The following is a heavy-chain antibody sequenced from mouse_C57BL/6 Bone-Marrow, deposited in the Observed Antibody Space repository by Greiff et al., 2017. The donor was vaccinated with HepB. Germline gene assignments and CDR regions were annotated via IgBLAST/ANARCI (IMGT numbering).Heavy chain of an antibody. J-gene: IGHJ2*01. CDR2: IDPENGDT. CDR3: TTDGSSYGDDY. D-gene: IGHD1-1*01. V-gene: IGHV14-4*01. Sequence: EVQLQQSGAELVRPGASVKLSCTASGFNIKDDYMHWVKQRPEQGLEWIGWIDPENGDTEYASKFQGKATITADTSSNTAYLQLSSLTSEDTAVYYCTTDGSSYGDDYWGQGTTLTVSS. CDR1: GFNIKDDY.